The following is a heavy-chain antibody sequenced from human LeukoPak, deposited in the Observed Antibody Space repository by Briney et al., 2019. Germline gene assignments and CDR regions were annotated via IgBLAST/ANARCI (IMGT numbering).Heavy chain of an antibody. CDR3: ARRAGGYSHPYDY. V-gene: IGHV3-53*01. D-gene: IGHD4-23*01. CDR1: GFTVSGNY. J-gene: IGHJ4*02. Sequence: GGSLRLSCAVSGFTVSGNYMSWVCQAPGKGLEWVSLIYSGDTTLYADSVKGRFTISRAISKNTVYLQMNSLRAEDTAVYYCARRAGGYSHPYDYWGQGILVTVSS. CDR2: IYSGDTT.